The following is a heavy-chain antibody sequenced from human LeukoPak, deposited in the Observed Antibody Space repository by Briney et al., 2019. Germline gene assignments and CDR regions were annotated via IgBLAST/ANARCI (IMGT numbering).Heavy chain of an antibody. CDR3: ARAGYCGSTSCYYYYYGMDV. CDR1: GFTFDDYA. CDR2: VNWSGGST. D-gene: IGHD2-2*03. J-gene: IGHJ6*02. V-gene: IGHV3-20*04. Sequence: GGSLRLSCAASGFTFDDYAMSWVRQAPGKGLEWVSGVNWSGGSTHYADSVKGRFTISRDNAENSLFLQMNSLRAEDTALYYCARAGYCGSTSCYYYYYGMDVWGQETTVTVSS.